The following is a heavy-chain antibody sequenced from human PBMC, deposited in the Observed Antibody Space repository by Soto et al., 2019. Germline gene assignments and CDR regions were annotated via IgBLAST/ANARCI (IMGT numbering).Heavy chain of an antibody. V-gene: IGHV3-21*01. D-gene: IGHD3-10*01. CDR1: GFTFMPYT. CDR3: ARDRGYDAHDYYYNAMDV. Sequence: LRXCSISAGFTFMPYTMNWVRQAPGKGLEWVSGIRGFSPYTFYAESVKGRFTISRDNAKNSLYLQMNSLRAEDTAVYYCARDRGYDAHDYYYNAMDVWGQGTTVTVSS. J-gene: IGHJ6*02. CDR2: IRGFSPYT.